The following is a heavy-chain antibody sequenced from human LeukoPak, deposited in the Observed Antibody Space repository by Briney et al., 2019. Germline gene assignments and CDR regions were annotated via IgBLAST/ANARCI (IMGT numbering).Heavy chain of an antibody. D-gene: IGHD3-10*01. J-gene: IGHJ5*02. CDR1: GFTFSSYW. CDR3: ARPLLYYYGSETYFWFDL. V-gene: IGHV3-7*01. Sequence: GGSLRLSCAVSGFTFSSYWMSWVRQAPGKGLEWVANIKQDGSEKDYVDSVKGRFTISRDSAENTVYLQMESLKGEDTAFYYCARPLLYYYGSETYFWFDLWGQGTLVTVSS. CDR2: IKQDGSEK.